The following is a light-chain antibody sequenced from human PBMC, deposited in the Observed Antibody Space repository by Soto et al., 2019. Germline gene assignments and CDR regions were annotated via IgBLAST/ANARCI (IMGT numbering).Light chain of an antibody. V-gene: IGKV1-9*01. Sequence: DIQLTQSPSFLSASVGARVTITCRASQDISSYLAWYQQKPGKAPKLLIYAASTLQSGVPSRFSGSGSGTEFTLTISSLQPEDFATYYCQQLNSYPPWTFGQGTKVEIK. J-gene: IGKJ1*01. CDR3: QQLNSYPPWT. CDR1: QDISSY. CDR2: AAS.